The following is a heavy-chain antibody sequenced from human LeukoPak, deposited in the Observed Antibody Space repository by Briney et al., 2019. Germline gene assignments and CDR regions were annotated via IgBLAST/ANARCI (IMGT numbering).Heavy chain of an antibody. J-gene: IGHJ4*02. CDR3: ARGDVVVVAATPYPFDY. CDR1: GGSISSSSYY. V-gene: IGHV4-39*07. D-gene: IGHD2-15*01. Sequence: SETLSLTCTVSGGSISSSSYYWGWIRQPPGKGLEWIGGICYSGSTYYNPSLKSRVTISVDTSKNQFSLKLSSVAAADTAVYYCARGDVVVVAATPYPFDYWGQGTLVTVSS. CDR2: ICYSGST.